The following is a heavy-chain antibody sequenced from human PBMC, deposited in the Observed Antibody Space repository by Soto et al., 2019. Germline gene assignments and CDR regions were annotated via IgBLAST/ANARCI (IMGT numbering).Heavy chain of an antibody. CDR2: INPSGGST. Sequence: EASVKVSCKASGYTFTSYGISWVRQAPGQGLEWMGIINPSGGSTSYAQKFQGRVTMTRDTSTSTVYMELSSLRSEDTAVYYCARETIVGARDYYGMDVWGQGTTVTVSS. CDR3: ARETIVGARDYYGMDV. V-gene: IGHV1-46*01. CDR1: GYTFTSYG. J-gene: IGHJ6*02. D-gene: IGHD1-26*01.